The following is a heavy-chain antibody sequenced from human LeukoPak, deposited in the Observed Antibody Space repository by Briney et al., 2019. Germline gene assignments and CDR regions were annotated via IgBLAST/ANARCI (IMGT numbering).Heavy chain of an antibody. CDR1: GYTFTSYD. D-gene: IGHD6-13*01. CDR2: MNPNSGNT. Sequence: ASVKVSCKASGYTFTSYDINWVRQATGQGLEWMGWMNPNSGNTGYAQKFQGRVTMTRNTSISTAYMELSSLRSEDTAVYYCARGISWYGENWFDPWGQGTLVTVSS. J-gene: IGHJ5*02. CDR3: ARGISWYGENWFDP. V-gene: IGHV1-8*01.